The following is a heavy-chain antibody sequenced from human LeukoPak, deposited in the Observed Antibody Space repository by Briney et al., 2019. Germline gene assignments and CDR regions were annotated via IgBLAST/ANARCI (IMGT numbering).Heavy chain of an antibody. CDR2: ISSSSSYI. CDR1: GFTFNSYS. CDR3: ARDSTWYLIRGYFQH. D-gene: IGHD6-13*01. J-gene: IGHJ1*01. Sequence: GGSLRLSCAASGFTFNSYSMNWVRQAPGKGLEWVSSISSSSSYIYYADSVKGRFTISRDNAKNSLYLQMNSLRAEDTAVYYCARDSTWYLIRGYFQHWGQGTLVTVSS. V-gene: IGHV3-21*01.